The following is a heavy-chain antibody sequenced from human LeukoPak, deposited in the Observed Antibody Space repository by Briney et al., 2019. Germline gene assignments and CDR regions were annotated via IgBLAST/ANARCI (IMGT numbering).Heavy chain of an antibody. V-gene: IGHV3-30*04. J-gene: IGHJ6*03. D-gene: IGHD3-10*01. Sequence: GGSLRLSCAASGFTFSSYAMHWVRQAPGKGLEWVAVISYDGSNKYYADSVKGRFTISRDNSKNTLYLQMNSLRAEDTAVYYCAKNMVRGVIRNYYYYYMDVWGKGTTVTISS. CDR3: AKNMVRGVIRNYYYYYMDV. CDR2: ISYDGSNK. CDR1: GFTFSSYA.